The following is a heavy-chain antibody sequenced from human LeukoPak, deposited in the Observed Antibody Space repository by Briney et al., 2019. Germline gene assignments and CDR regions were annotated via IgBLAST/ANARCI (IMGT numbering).Heavy chain of an antibody. CDR3: AKVTTVVTPSDY. V-gene: IGHV3-23*01. D-gene: IGHD4-23*01. J-gene: IGHJ4*02. Sequence: GGSLRLSCAASGFTFTRYAMSWVRQAPGKGLEWVSAISGSGGSTYYADSVKGRFTISRDNSKNTLYLQMNSLRAEDTAVYYCAKVTTVVTPSDYWGQGTLVTVSS. CDR1: GFTFTRYA. CDR2: ISGSGGST.